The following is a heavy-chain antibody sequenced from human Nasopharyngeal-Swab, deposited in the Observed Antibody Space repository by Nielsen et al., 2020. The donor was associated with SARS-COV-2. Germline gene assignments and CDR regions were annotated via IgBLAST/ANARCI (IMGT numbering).Heavy chain of an antibody. CDR1: GGSISSGGYY. Sequence: SETLSLTCTVSGGSISSGGYYWSWIRQHQGKGLEWIGYIYYSGSTYYNPSLKSRVTISVDTSKNQFSLKLSSVTAAYTAEYYCARSTTEAAAGPMGWFDPWGQRTLFTVSS. V-gene: IGHV4-31*03. CDR3: ARSTTEAAAGPMGWFDP. CDR2: IYYSGST. J-gene: IGHJ5*02. D-gene: IGHD6-13*01.